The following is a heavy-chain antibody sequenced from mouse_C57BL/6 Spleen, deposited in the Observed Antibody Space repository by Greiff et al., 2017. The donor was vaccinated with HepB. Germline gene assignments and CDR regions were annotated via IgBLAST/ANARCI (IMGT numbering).Heavy chain of an antibody. V-gene: IGHV5-17*01. CDR1: GFTFSDYG. CDR2: ISSGSSTI. J-gene: IGHJ2*01. Sequence: EVKLQESGGGLVKPGGSLKLSCAASGFTFSDYGMHWVRQAPEKGLEWVAYISSGSSTIYYADTVKGRFTISRDNAKNTLFLQMTSLRSEDTAMYYCAREDYYGSSSYFDYWGQGTTLTVSS. CDR3: AREDYYGSSSYFDY. D-gene: IGHD1-1*01.